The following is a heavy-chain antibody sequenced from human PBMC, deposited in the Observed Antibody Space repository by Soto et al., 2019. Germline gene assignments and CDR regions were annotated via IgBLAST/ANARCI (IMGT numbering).Heavy chain of an antibody. CDR1: CASISGFY. V-gene: IGHV4-4*07. CDR3: VRDGTKTLRDWFDP. CDR2: IYATGTT. J-gene: IGHJ5*02. Sequence: SETVSLTCTVSCASISGFYWSWIRKSAGKGLEWIGRIYATGTTDYNPSLKSRVMMSVDTSKKQFSLKLRSVTAADTAVYYCVRDGTKTLRDWFDPWGQGISVTVSS. D-gene: IGHD1-1*01.